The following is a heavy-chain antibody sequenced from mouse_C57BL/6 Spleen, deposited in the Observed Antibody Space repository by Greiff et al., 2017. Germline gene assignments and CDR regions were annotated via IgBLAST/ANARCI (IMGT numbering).Heavy chain of an antibody. D-gene: IGHD2-4*01. V-gene: IGHV1-82*01. CDR2: IYPGDGDT. CDR1: GYAFSSSW. CDR3: ARDYDSYFDV. Sequence: VKLMESGPELVKPGASVKISCKASGYAFSSSWMNWVKQRPGKGLEWIGRIYPGDGDTNYNEKFKSKATLTVDTSSSTAYMQLSSLTSEDSAVYYCARDYDSYFDVWGTGTTVTVSS. J-gene: IGHJ1*03.